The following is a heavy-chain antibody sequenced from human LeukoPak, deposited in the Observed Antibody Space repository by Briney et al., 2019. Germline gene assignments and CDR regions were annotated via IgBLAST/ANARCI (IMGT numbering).Heavy chain of an antibody. CDR2: INQDGSEE. J-gene: IGHJ4*02. Sequence: GGSLRLSCADSGFTFSSYWMSWVRQPPGKGLEWVANINQDGSEEYYVDSVKGRLTISRDNSKNTLYLQMNSLRAEDTAVYYCAKNRGYSGYDSDYWGQGTLVTVSS. CDR3: AKNRGYSGYDSDY. CDR1: GFTFSSYW. V-gene: IGHV3-7*03. D-gene: IGHD5-12*01.